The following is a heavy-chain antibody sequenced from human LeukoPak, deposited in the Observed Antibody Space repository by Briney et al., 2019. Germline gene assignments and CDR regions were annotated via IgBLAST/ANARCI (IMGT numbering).Heavy chain of an antibody. CDR3: ARGCSSTSCYWAKNWFDP. V-gene: IGHV1-8*03. Sequence: GASVKVSCKASGYTFTSYDINWVRQATGQGLEWMGWMNPNSGNTGYAQKFQGRVTITRSTSISTAYMELSSLRSEDTAVYYCARGCSSTSCYWAKNWFDPWGQGTLVTVSS. CDR1: GYTFTSYD. CDR2: MNPNSGNT. J-gene: IGHJ5*02. D-gene: IGHD2-2*01.